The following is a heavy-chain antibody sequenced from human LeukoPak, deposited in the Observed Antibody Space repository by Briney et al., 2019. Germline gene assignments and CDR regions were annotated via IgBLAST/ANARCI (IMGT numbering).Heavy chain of an antibody. V-gene: IGHV4-34*01. CDR1: GRSISGYY. J-gene: IGHJ4*02. CDR2: INHSVST. CDR3: ARSGQQEYTSGYYFDY. D-gene: IGHD3-22*01. Sequence: PSETLSLTCAAYGRSISGYYWSWIRQPPGKGLEWIGEINHSVSTTYNTSPKSRVTISVDTSKHQFSLKLSSVTAADTAVYYCARSGQQEYTSGYYFDYWGQGTLVTVSS.